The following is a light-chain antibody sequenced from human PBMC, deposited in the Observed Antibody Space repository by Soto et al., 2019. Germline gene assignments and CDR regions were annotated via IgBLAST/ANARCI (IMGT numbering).Light chain of an antibody. CDR3: QQYYSYPRT. CDR1: QGISSY. J-gene: IGKJ1*01. V-gene: IGKV1-8*01. CDR2: AAS. Sequence: AIRMTQSPSSLSASTGDRVTITCRASQGISSYLAWYQQKPGKAPELLIFAASTLQSGVPSRFSGSGSGTDFTLTFSCLQSEDFATYYCQQYYSYPRTFGQGTKVEIK.